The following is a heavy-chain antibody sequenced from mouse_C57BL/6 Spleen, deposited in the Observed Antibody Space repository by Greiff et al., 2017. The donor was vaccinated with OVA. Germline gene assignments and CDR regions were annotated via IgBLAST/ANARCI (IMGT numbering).Heavy chain of an antibody. J-gene: IGHJ2*01. Sequence: EVQLVESGPGLVKPSQSLSLTCSVTGYSITSGYYWNWIRQFPGNKLEWMGYISYDGSNNYNPSLKNRISITRDTSKNQFFLKLNSVTTEDTATYYCARGGWGEDDWGQGTTLTVSS. V-gene: IGHV3-6*01. CDR2: ISYDGSN. D-gene: IGHD1-1*02. CDR1: GYSITSGYY. CDR3: ARGGWGEDD.